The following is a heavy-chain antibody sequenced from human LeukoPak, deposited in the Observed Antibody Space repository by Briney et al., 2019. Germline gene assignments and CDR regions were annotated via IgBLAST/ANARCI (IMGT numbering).Heavy chain of an antibody. CDR3: ERGEVSASLYYFDF. D-gene: IGHD2-2*01. CDR1: GYTFTTYG. CDR2: VSGYTGNT. J-gene: IGHJ4*02. V-gene: IGHV1-18*01. Sequence: GASVKVSCKTSGYTFTTYGVSWVRQAPGQGLEWMGWVSGYTGNTNYAERFQGRVTMTTDTSTSTVDMELTRLRSDETAVYYCERGEVSASLYYFDFWGQGTLVTVS.